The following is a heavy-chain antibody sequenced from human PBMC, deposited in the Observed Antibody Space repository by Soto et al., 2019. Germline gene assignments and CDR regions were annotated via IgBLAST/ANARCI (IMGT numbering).Heavy chain of an antibody. CDR1: GDSVSSNSTA. Sequence: SQTLSLTCAISGDSVSSNSTAWNWIRQSPSRGLEWLGRTYYRSKWYNDYAVSVKSRITINPDTSKNQFSLQLNSVTPEDTAVYYCARDRDIAVAGTPFYYYYGMDAWGQGTTVTVSS. CDR3: ARDRDIAVAGTPFYYYYGMDA. V-gene: IGHV6-1*01. J-gene: IGHJ6*02. D-gene: IGHD6-19*01. CDR2: TYYRSKWYN.